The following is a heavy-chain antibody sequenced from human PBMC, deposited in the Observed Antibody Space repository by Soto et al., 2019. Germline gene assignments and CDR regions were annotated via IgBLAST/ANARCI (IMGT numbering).Heavy chain of an antibody. V-gene: IGHV4-59*01. J-gene: IGHJ4*02. CDR2: MYDSVNN. CDR1: GASPSSNY. D-gene: IGHD3-16*01. CDR3: ATYEIGGAGPVR. Sequence: SDTLSLNCSVYGASPSSNYWTWIRQPPGKGLEWIGCMYDSVNNRYEYFFKGRVTISIDTSKNQFSLNPSSVTAADTAVYYCATYEIGGAGPVRCGQGTLVPVPS.